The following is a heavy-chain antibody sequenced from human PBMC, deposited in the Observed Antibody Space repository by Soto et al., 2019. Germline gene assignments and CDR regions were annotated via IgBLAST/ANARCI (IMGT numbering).Heavy chain of an antibody. CDR2: FDPEKDET. D-gene: IGHD2-15*01. CDR1: GYTLSEVS. V-gene: IGHV1-24*01. CDR3: AIAPYCSGATCYSDYNWFDP. Sequence: GASVMVSCKVSGYTLSEVSIHWVRETPGKGLEWMGGFDPEKDETSYAQKFQGRVTLTEDTSTDTAYLELRSLRSEDTAIYYCAIAPYCSGATCYSDYNWFDPWGQGTLVPVSS. J-gene: IGHJ5*02.